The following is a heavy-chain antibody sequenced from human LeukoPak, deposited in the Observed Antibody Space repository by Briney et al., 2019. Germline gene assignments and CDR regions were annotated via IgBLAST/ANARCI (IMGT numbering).Heavy chain of an antibody. CDR3: ATAGRGYCSLLDY. J-gene: IGHJ4*02. CDR1: GYTLTELS. Sequence: ASVKVSCKVSGYTLTELSMHWVRQAPGKGHEWMGGFDPEDGETIYAQKFHGRVTMTEDTSTDTAYMELSSLRSEDTAVYYCATAGRGYCSLLDYWGQGTLVTVSS. V-gene: IGHV1-24*01. D-gene: IGHD2-15*01. CDR2: FDPEDGET.